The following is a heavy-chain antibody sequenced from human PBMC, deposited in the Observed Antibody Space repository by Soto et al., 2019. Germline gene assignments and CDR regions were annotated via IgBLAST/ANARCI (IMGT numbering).Heavy chain of an antibody. CDR3: ARHYSAMGV. CDR2: IYSDNNT. V-gene: IGHV3-53*02. J-gene: IGHJ6*02. CDR1: GFTVSSDS. Sequence: EVQLVETGGDLIQSGGSLRLSCAASGFTVSSDSMTWVRQAPGKGLEWISIIYSDNNTDYADSVKGRFSISRDTSKNILYLQMTSLRAEDTDEYYCARHYSAMGVWGQGTTVTVSS.